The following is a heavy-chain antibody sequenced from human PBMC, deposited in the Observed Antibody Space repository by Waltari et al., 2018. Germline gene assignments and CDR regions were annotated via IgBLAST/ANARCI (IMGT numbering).Heavy chain of an antibody. CDR1: GFTFSTYS. V-gene: IGHV3-23*01. D-gene: IGHD3-16*01. CDR2: ISGSGTGT. CDR3: ATFKGDY. J-gene: IGHJ4*02. Sequence: EVQLLESGGGLVQPGGSLRLSCAASGFTFSTYSMSWFRQVPGKGLEWVSSISGSGTGTYYADSVKGRFTISRDNSKNTLSLQMNSLRAEDTALYYCATFKGDYWGQGTLVTVSS.